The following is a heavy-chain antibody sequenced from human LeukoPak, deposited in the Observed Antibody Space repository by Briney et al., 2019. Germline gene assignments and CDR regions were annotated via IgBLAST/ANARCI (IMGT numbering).Heavy chain of an antibody. J-gene: IGHJ4*02. D-gene: IGHD6-13*01. CDR2: INPNSGGT. Sequence: GASVKVSCKASGYTFTGYYMYWVRQAPGQGLEWMGWINPNSGGTNYAQNFQGRVCMTRDTSITTAYMELSGLRSDDTAVYYCARDRIAAVWGQGTLVTVSS. V-gene: IGHV1-2*02. CDR3: ARDRIAAV. CDR1: GYTFTGYY.